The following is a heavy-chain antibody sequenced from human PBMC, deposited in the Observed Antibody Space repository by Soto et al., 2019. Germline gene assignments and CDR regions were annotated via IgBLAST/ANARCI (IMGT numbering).Heavy chain of an antibody. D-gene: IGHD3-16*01. V-gene: IGHV3-23*01. CDR1: GFTFSSYA. Sequence: EVQLLESGGGLVQPGGSLRLSCAASGFTFSSYAMSWVRQAPGKGLEWVSAISGSGGNTYYADSVKGRFTISRDNSKNTLYLQLNRLRAEDTAVYYCATRGPQYYFDYWGQGTLVTVSS. J-gene: IGHJ4*02. CDR2: ISGSGGNT. CDR3: ATRGPQYYFDY.